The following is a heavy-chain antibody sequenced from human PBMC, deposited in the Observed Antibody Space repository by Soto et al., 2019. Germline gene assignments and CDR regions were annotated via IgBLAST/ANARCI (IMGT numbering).Heavy chain of an antibody. D-gene: IGHD4-17*01. V-gene: IGHV3-13*01. J-gene: IGHJ6*03. Sequence: GGSLRLSCAASGFTFSSYDMHWVRQATGKGLEWVSAIGTAGDTYYPGSVKCRFTSSRENAKNSLYLQMNSLSAGDTAVYYCARSPLGVTTPYYYCLDVWGKGTTVTVSS. CDR3: ARSPLGVTTPYYYCLDV. CDR2: IGTAGDT. CDR1: GFTFSSYD.